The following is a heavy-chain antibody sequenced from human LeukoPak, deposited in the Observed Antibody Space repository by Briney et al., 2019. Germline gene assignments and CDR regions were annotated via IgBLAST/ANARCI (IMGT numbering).Heavy chain of an antibody. CDR3: ANGLPRRAFDY. CDR2: ISGSGGST. J-gene: IGHJ4*02. Sequence: GGSLRLSCAASGFTFSNFPMTWVRPAPGKGLEWVSAISGSGGSTYYADSVKGRFTISRDNSKNTLYLQMNSLRAEDTAVYYCANGLPRRAFDYWGQGTLVTVSS. CDR1: GFTFSNFP. V-gene: IGHV3-23*01.